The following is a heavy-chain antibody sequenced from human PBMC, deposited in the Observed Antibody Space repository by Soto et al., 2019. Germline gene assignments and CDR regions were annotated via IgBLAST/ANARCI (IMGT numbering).Heavy chain of an antibody. Sequence: SETLSLTCAVYGGSFSGYYWSWIRQPPGKGLGWIGEINHSGSTNYNPPLKSRVTISVDTSKNQFSLKLSSVTAADTAVYYCASSARAAAAPHYWGQGTLVTVSS. CDR2: INHSGST. CDR1: GGSFSGYY. D-gene: IGHD6-13*01. V-gene: IGHV4-34*01. CDR3: ASSARAAAAPHY. J-gene: IGHJ4*02.